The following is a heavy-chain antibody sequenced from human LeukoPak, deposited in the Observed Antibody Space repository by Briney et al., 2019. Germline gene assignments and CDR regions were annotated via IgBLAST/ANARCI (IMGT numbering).Heavy chain of an antibody. CDR3: ARSGYSYGNYYYMDV. CDR1: GFSFSSYS. V-gene: IGHV3-21*01. D-gene: IGHD5-18*01. J-gene: IGHJ6*03. CDR2: ISSSSSYI. Sequence: PGGSLRLSCAASGFSFSSYSMNWVRQAPGKGLEWVSSISSSSSYIYYVDSVKGRFTISRDNAKNSLYLQMNSLRAEDTAVYYCARSGYSYGNYYYMDVWGKGTTVTVSS.